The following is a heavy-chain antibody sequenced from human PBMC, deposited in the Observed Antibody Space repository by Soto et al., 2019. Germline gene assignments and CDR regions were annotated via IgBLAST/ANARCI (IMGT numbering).Heavy chain of an antibody. CDR3: TRDNPRAPGTLDY. Sequence: EMQLVESGGGLVRPGGSLRLYCAASGFSFSDHYMDWVRQAPGKGLEWVGRIRNKANRYTTEYAASVKGRFTISRDDSKTSLYLQMNSLVTDDTAVYFCTRDNPRAPGTLDYWGQGTLVSVSS. J-gene: IGHJ4*02. CDR2: IRNKANRYTT. V-gene: IGHV3-72*01. D-gene: IGHD6-13*01. CDR1: GFSFSDHY.